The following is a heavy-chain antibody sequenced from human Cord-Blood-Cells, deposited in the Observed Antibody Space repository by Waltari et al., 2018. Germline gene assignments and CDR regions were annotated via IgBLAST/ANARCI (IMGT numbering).Heavy chain of an antibody. CDR2: IYSGVST. V-gene: IGHV3-53*01. J-gene: IGHJ4*02. D-gene: IGHD3-10*01. Sequence: EVQLVESGGGLIEPGGCLRLSCAASGFTVSSNYMGWVRQAPGKGLDWVSVIYSGVSTYYADSVKGRFTISRDNSKNTLYLQMNSLRAEDTAVYYCARGGRFGEDFDYWGQGTLVTVSS. CDR1: GFTVSSNY. CDR3: ARGGRFGEDFDY.